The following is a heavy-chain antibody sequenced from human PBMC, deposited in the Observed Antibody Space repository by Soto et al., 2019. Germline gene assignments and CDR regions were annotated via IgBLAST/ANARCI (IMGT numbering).Heavy chain of an antibody. J-gene: IGHJ6*02. CDR3: ASQRTLYYYYGMDV. CDR2: IYYSGST. V-gene: IGHV4-59*08. Sequence: SETLSLTCTVSGGSISSYYWSWIRQPPGKGLEWIGYIYYSGSTNYNPSLKSRDNISVDTSKNQFSLKLSSVTAADTAVYYCASQRTLYYYYGMDVWGQGTTVTVSS. CDR1: GGSISSYY.